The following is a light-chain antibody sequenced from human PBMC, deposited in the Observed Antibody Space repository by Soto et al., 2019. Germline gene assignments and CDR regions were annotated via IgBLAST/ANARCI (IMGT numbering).Light chain of an antibody. Sequence: QSVLTQPPSASETPGQRVAISCSGSSSNIRSNYVYWYQQLPGTAPKLLIYRNNQRPSGVPDRFSGSKSGTSASLAISGLRSEDEADYYCAAWDDSLSGVVFGGGTKLTVL. V-gene: IGLV1-47*01. CDR1: SSNIRSNY. CDR3: AAWDDSLSGVV. J-gene: IGLJ2*01. CDR2: RNN.